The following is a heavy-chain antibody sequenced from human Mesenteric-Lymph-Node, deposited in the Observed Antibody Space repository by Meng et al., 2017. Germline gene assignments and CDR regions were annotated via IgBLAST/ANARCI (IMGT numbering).Heavy chain of an antibody. D-gene: IGHD4-17*01. J-gene: IGHJ4*02. Sequence: HVQLGQLGVKLKKPGASVKVSCKASGYSFTSHGIIWVRQAPGQGLEWMGWISTYNGNTNYAQKFQGRVTMTTDTSTTTAYMELRSLRSDDTAVYYCARAYDSDYWGQGTLVTVSS. V-gene: IGHV1-18*01. CDR3: ARAYDSDY. CDR2: ISTYNGNT. CDR1: GYSFTSHG.